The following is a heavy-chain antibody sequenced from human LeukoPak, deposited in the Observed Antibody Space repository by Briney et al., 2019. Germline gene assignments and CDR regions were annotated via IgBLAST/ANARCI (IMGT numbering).Heavy chain of an antibody. V-gene: IGHV4-34*01. D-gene: IGHD6-13*01. CDR2: INHSGST. CDR1: GGSFSGYY. J-gene: IGHJ4*02. Sequence: SETLSLTCAVYGGSFSGYYWSWIRQPPGKGLEWIGEINHSGSTNYNPSLKSRVTISVDTSKNQFSLKLSSVTAADTAVYYCARGHSSSWYGYIYYRGQGTLVTVSS. CDR3: ARGHSSSWYGYIYY.